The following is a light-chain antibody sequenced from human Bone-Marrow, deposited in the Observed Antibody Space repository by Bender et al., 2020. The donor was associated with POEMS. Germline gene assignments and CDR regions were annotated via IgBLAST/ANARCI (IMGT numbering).Light chain of an antibody. Sequence: QSALTQPASVSGSPGQSITISCSGSSSDVGGYNLVSWYQQHPGEAPKLIIYEVSKRPSGVSNRFSGSKSDNTASLTISGLQAEDEADYYCSSYVSAVRGFGGGTKVTV. CDR2: EVS. CDR3: SSYVSAVRG. V-gene: IGLV2-23*02. J-gene: IGLJ2*01. CDR1: SSDVGGYNL.